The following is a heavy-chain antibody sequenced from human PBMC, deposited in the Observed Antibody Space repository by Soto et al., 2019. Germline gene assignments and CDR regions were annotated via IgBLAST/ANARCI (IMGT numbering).Heavy chain of an antibody. J-gene: IGHJ4*02. CDR2: FDPEDGET. Sequence: AAVKVSCKVSGYTLTELSMHWVRQAPGKGLEWMGGFDPEDGETIYAQKFQGRVTMTEDTSTDTAYMELSSLRSEDTAVYYCATGGAVAGTSTTFDYWGQGTLVTVSS. CDR3: ATGGAVAGTSTTFDY. CDR1: GYTLTELS. D-gene: IGHD6-19*01. V-gene: IGHV1-24*01.